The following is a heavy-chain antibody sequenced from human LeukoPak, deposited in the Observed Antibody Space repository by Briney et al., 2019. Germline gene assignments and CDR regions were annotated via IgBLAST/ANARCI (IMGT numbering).Heavy chain of an antibody. Sequence: GASVKVSCKASGYTFTGYYMHWVRQAPGQGLEWMGWINPNSGGTNYAQKFQGRVTMTRDTSISTAYMELSRLRSDDTAVYYCAREGYDFWSGYYTPFDYWGQGTLVTVSS. CDR3: AREGYDFWSGYYTPFDY. D-gene: IGHD3-3*01. J-gene: IGHJ4*02. V-gene: IGHV1-2*02. CDR1: GYTFTGYY. CDR2: INPNSGGT.